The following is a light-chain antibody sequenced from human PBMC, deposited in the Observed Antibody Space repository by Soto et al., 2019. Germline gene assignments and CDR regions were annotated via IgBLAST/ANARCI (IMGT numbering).Light chain of an antibody. CDR1: QGIGNT. J-gene: IGKJ4*01. CDR2: RTS. Sequence: EIVMTQSPATLSVSPGEGATLSCRASQGIGNTLAWYQQKPCQTPRPLIYRTSIRDTGVPARFSGSASGTEFTLAITSLQSEDFAVYYCQHYANWPLTFGGGTKIESK. CDR3: QHYANWPLT. V-gene: IGKV3-15*01.